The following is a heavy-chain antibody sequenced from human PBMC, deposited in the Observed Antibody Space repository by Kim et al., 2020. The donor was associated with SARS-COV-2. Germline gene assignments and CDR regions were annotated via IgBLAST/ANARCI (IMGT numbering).Heavy chain of an antibody. CDR1: GGSFSGYY. V-gene: IGHV4-34*01. CDR3: ARLTGLALDY. Sequence: SETLSLTCAVYGGSFSGYYWSWIRQPPGKGLEWIGEINHSGSTNYNPSLKSRVTISVDTCKNQFSLKLSSVTAADTAVYYCARLTGLALDYWGQGTLVTV. D-gene: IGHD6-19*01. J-gene: IGHJ4*02. CDR2: INHSGST.